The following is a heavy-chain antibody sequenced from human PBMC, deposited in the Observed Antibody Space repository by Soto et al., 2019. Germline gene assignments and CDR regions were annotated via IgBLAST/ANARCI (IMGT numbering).Heavy chain of an antibody. J-gene: IGHJ3*02. CDR1: GFIFSNFG. D-gene: IGHD3-9*01. V-gene: IGHV3-33*01. CDR2: IWHDGGFK. Sequence: QVQLVESGGGVVQPGRTLRLSCAASGFIFSNFGMHWVRQAPGKGLEWVTLIWHDGGFKHYADSVKGRFTISRDNSKNTLFLQMNSLRVEDTAMYYCARDRHFRGGPDDIWGQGTMVTVSS. CDR3: ARDRHFRGGPDDI.